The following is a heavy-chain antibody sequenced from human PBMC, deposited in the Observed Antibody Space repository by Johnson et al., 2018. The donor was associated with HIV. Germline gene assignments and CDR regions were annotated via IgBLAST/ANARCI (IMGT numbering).Heavy chain of an antibody. J-gene: IGHJ3*02. CDR2: IRNKPHNYAT. V-gene: IGHV3-73*01. CDR3: TRRYAEIAGAEWAFDR. CDR1: GFIFSDSA. Sequence: EVQLVESGGGVVQPGGSLRLSCAASGFIFSDSAMHWVRQASGKGLEWVGRIRNKPHNYATAYAASVNGRFTISRDDSKNTAYLHMNSLKTEDTAVYYCTRRYAEIAGAEWAFDRWGQGTMVTVSS. D-gene: IGHD6-13*01.